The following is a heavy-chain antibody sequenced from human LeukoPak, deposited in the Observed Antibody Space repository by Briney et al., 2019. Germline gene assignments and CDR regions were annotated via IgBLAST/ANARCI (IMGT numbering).Heavy chain of an antibody. CDR3: ARVVPAAIGFVYYYYGMDV. Sequence: SETLSLTCAVYGGSFSGYYWSWIRQPPGKGLEWIGEINHSGSTNYNPSLKSRVTISVDTSKNQFSLKLSSVTAADTAVYYCARVVPAAIGFVYYYYGMDVWGQGTTVTVSS. CDR1: GGSFSGYY. CDR2: INHSGST. J-gene: IGHJ6*02. V-gene: IGHV4-34*01. D-gene: IGHD2-2*01.